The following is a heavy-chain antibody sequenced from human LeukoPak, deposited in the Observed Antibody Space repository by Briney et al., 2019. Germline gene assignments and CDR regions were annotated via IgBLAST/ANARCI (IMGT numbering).Heavy chain of an antibody. CDR1: GYTLTDYY. Sequence: ASEKVSCKTSGYTLTDYYMHWVRQAPGQGLEWMGWINPNSGGTNYAQKFQGRVTMTRNTSISTAYMELSSLRSEDTAVYYCARLRGYSYGTSQNIWGQGTMVTVSS. CDR3: ARLRGYSYGTSQNI. J-gene: IGHJ3*02. D-gene: IGHD5-18*01. V-gene: IGHV1-2*02. CDR2: INPNSGGT.